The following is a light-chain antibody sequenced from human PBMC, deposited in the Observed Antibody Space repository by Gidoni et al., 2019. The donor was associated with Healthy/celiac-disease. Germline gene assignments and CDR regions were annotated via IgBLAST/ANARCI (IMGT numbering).Light chain of an antibody. Sequence: QSALTQPASVSGSPGQSITSSCTGTSSDVGGYNYVSWYQQHQGKAPKLMIYEVSNRPSGVSNRFSGSKSGNTASLTISGLQAEDEADYYCSSYTSSSTYVVFGGGTKLTVL. CDR2: EVS. J-gene: IGLJ2*01. CDR1: SSDVGGYNY. V-gene: IGLV2-14*01. CDR3: SSYTSSSTYVV.